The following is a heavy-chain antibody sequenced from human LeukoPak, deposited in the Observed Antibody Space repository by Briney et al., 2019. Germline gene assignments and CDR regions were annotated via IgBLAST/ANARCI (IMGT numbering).Heavy chain of an antibody. Sequence: GGSLRLSCAVSGFTFSSYAMSWVRQAPGKGLEWVSAISGSGGSTYYADSVKGRFTISRDNSKNTLYLQMNSLRAEDTAVYYCARGWDSGSYQDAFDIWGQGTMVTVSS. V-gene: IGHV3-23*01. CDR2: ISGSGGST. CDR1: GFTFSSYA. D-gene: IGHD1-26*01. J-gene: IGHJ3*02. CDR3: ARGWDSGSYQDAFDI.